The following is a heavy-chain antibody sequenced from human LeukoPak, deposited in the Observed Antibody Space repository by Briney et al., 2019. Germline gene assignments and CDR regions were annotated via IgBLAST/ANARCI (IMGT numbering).Heavy chain of an antibody. Sequence: GGSLRLSCAASGFTFSSYGMHWVRQAPGKGLEWVAFIRYDGSNKYYADSVKGRFTISRDNAKNSLYLQMNSLRDEDTAVYYCARDPYSGSYGDYYYYYMDVWGKETTVTISS. V-gene: IGHV3-30*02. CDR3: ARDPYSGSYGDYYYYYMDV. CDR2: IRYDGSNK. CDR1: GFTFSSYG. D-gene: IGHD1-26*01. J-gene: IGHJ6*03.